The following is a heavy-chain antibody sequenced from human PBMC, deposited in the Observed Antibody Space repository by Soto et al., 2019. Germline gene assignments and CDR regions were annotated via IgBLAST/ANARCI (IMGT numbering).Heavy chain of an antibody. J-gene: IGHJ4*02. CDR3: ARDPGVVGTYYFDH. D-gene: IGHD1-26*01. V-gene: IGHV3-30-3*01. CDR2: ISYDGSNK. CDR1: GFTFSSYA. Sequence: GGSLRLSCAASGFTFSSYAMHWVRQAPGKGLEWVAVISYDGSNKYYADSVKGRFTISRDNSKNTLYLQMNSLRAEDTAVYYCARDPGVVGTYYFDHWGQGTLVTVSS.